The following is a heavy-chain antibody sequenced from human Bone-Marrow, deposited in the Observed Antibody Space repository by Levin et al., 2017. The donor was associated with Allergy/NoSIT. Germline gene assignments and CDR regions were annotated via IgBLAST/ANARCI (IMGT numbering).Heavy chain of an antibody. CDR1: GFIFSSYE. V-gene: IGHV3-48*03. CDR3: ARDGAMFGGDNFYDY. Sequence: LSLTCAASGFIFSSYEMNWVRQVPGKGLDWVEYISTSGRSIYSADSVKVLFTISRDNSKNLLYLQIHRLLVEDAALYYCARDGAMFGGDNFYDYWGQGTPDTVSS. D-gene: IGHD3-16*01. CDR2: ISTSGRSI. J-gene: IGHJ4*02.